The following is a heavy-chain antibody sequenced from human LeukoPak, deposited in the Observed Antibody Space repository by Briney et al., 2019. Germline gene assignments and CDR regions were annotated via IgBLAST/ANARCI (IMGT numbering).Heavy chain of an antibody. CDR3: ARGPTVTTTHYMDV. J-gene: IGHJ6*03. Sequence: ASVRVSCKASGYTFTGYYMHWVRQAPGQGLEWMGRINPNSGGTNYAQKFQGRVTMTRDTSISTAYMELSRLRSDDTAVYYCARGPTVTTTHYMDVWGKGTTVTVSS. CDR2: INPNSGGT. D-gene: IGHD4-11*01. V-gene: IGHV1-2*06. CDR1: GYTFTGYY.